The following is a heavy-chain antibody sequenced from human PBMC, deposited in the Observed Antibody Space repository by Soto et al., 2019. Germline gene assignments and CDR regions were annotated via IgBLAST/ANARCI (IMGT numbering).Heavy chain of an antibody. V-gene: IGHV4-34*01. Sequence: PSETLSLTCAVYGGSFSGYYWSWIRQPPGKGLEWIGEINHSGSTNYNPSLKSRVTISVDTSKNQFSLKLSSVTAAAMAVYYCASLTVTRYYYGMDVWGQGTTVTVFS. CDR2: INHSGST. CDR3: ASLTVTRYYYGMDV. CDR1: GGSFSGYY. J-gene: IGHJ6*02. D-gene: IGHD4-4*01.